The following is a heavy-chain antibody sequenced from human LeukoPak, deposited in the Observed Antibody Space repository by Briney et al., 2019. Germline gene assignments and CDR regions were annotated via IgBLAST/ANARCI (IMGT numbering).Heavy chain of an antibody. D-gene: IGHD3-16*02. J-gene: IGHJ5*02. CDR2: FDPENGET. CDR3: ARVSMYYDDVWGSYRAFDP. Sequence: ASVKVSCKVSGYTLTELSMHWVRQVPGKGLEWMGGFDPENGETLYVQKFQGRVTMIEDTSTDTAYMELSSLRSEDTAVYYCARVSMYYDDVWGSYRAFDPWGQGTLVTVSS. CDR1: GYTLTELS. V-gene: IGHV1-24*01.